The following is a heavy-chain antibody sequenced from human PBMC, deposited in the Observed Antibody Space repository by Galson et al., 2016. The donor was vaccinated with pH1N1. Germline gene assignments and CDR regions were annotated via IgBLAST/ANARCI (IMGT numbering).Heavy chain of an antibody. Sequence: SLRLSCAASGFTFNMHWMHWVRQAPGKGLEWVANINEDGSKKYYVDSVKGRFTISRDNAKNSLSLQMNSLTAEDTAVYFCGRAIASPHSLWSQGILVTVSS. CDR1: GFTFNMHW. CDR2: INEDGSKK. D-gene: IGHD2-21*01. J-gene: IGHJ4*02. CDR3: GRAIASPHSL. V-gene: IGHV3-7*01.